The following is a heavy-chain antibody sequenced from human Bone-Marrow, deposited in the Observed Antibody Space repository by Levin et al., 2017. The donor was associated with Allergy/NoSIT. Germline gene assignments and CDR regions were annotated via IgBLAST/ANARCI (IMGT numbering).Heavy chain of an antibody. V-gene: IGHV3-23*01. CDR2: IRGSGVGT. CDR1: GFTFSSYA. J-gene: IGHJ4*02. Sequence: GESLKISCAASGFTFSSYAMSWVRQAPGKGLEWVSGIRGSGVGTYYADSVKGRFTISRDNSKNTLYLQMKSLRAEDTAVYYCAKDISSSWSTGDLDYWGQGAQVTVSS. D-gene: IGHD6-6*01. CDR3: AKDISSSWSTGDLDY.